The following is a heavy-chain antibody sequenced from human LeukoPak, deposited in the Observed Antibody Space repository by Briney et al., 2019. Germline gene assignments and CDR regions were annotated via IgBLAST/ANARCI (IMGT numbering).Heavy chain of an antibody. CDR3: ARAWIHKKNDAFDI. CDR2: INHSGST. J-gene: IGHJ3*02. D-gene: IGHD5-12*01. Sequence: SSETLSLTCAVYGGSFSGYYWSWIRQPPGEGLEWIGEINHSGSTNYNPSLKSRVTISVDTSKNQFSLKLSSVTAADTAVYYCARAWIHKKNDAFDIWGQGTMVTVSS. V-gene: IGHV4-34*01. CDR1: GGSFSGYY.